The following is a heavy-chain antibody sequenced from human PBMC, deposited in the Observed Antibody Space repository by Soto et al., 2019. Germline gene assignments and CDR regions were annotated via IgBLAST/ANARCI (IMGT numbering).Heavy chain of an antibody. CDR3: ARRGLSLLDY. V-gene: IGHV3-66*01. Sequence: EVQLVESGGDLVQPGGSLRLSCAASGFTVSNNDMSWVRQAPGKGLEWVSVIYRGGTTYYTDSVRGRFTISRDNSKNTLWLQMNSLRAEDTAVYYCARRGLSLLDYWGQGTLVTVSS. CDR1: GFTVSNND. J-gene: IGHJ4*02. CDR2: IYRGGTT. D-gene: IGHD3-10*01.